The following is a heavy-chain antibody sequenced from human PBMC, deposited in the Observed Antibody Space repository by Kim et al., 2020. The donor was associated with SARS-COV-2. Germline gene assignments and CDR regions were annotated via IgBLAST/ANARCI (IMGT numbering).Heavy chain of an antibody. CDR3: ARVWAGRHINF. Sequence: SETLSLTCAVYGESFTAFFWGWIRQAPGKGLEWIGQINHDGTTNYNPSLESRVTMSIDTSKNQFSLTLTSVTAADTAVYYCARVWAGRHINFWGRGTLVT. CDR2: INHDGTT. V-gene: IGHV4-34*01. D-gene: IGHD6-19*01. CDR1: GESFTAFF. J-gene: IGHJ4*02.